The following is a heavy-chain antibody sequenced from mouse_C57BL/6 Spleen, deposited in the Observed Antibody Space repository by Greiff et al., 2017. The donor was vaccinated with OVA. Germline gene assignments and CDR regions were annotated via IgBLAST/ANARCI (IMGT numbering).Heavy chain of an antibody. V-gene: IGHV1-64*01. CDR2: IHPNSGST. Sequence: QVQLQQPGAELVKPGASVKLSCKASGYTFTSYWMHWVKQRPGQGLEWIGMIHPNSGSTNYNEKFKSKATLTVDKSSSTAYMQLSSLTSEDSAVYYCARRAGRSYAMDYWGQGTSVTVSS. CDR1: GYTFTSYW. D-gene: IGHD3-3*01. J-gene: IGHJ4*01. CDR3: ARRAGRSYAMDY.